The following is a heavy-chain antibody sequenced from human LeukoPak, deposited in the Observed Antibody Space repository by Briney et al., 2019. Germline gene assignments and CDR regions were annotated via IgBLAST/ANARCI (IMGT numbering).Heavy chain of an antibody. CDR2: IRGKPYGETT. V-gene: IGHV3-49*03. D-gene: IGHD3-3*01. CDR3: TRGSDTIFGVARDGFDS. CDR1: GFTFDDYA. Sequence: SLRLSCAASGFTFDDYAMSWFRQAPGKGLEWVGFIRGKPYGETTEYAASVQGRFTISRDDSESTTYLQLNSLKTEDTAVYYCTRGSDTIFGVARDGFDSWGQGTLVTVSS. J-gene: IGHJ4*02.